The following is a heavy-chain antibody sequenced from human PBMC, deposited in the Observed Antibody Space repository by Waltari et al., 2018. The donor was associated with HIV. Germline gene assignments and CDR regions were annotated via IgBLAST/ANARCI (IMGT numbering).Heavy chain of an antibody. V-gene: IGHV1-3*01. CDR1: GYTFSTFA. CDR2: INAGNGNT. Sequence: QVQLVQSGAEVKKPGASVKVSCKASGYTFSTFAIHWVRQAPGQRLEWMGWINAGNGNTKYSQNFQDRVTITRDTSASTAYMELSRLRSEDTALYYCVREKKGIGVYYAMDVWGQGTAVTVSS. CDR3: VREKKGIGVYYAMDV. J-gene: IGHJ6*02. D-gene: IGHD3-22*01.